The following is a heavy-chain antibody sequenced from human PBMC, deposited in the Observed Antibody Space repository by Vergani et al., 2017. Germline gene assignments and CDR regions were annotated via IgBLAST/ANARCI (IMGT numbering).Heavy chain of an antibody. V-gene: IGHV1-2*06. Sequence: QVQLVQSGAEVKKPGASVKVSCKASGYTFTGYYMHWVRQAPGQGLEWMGRINPNSGGTNNAQKFQGRVTMTREPSISPAYMGLSRLRSDDTAVYYGARDIGDACDIWGQGTMVTVSS. CDR3: ARDIGDACDI. CDR1: GYTFTGYY. D-gene: IGHD2-15*01. J-gene: IGHJ3*02. CDR2: INPNSGGT.